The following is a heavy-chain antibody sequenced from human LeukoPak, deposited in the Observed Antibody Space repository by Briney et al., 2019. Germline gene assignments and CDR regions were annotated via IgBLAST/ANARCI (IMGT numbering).Heavy chain of an antibody. Sequence: PGGSLRLSCAASGFTFSYHTMNWFRQAPGKGLEWVSTITSSSTHIYYADSLKGRFTISRDNAKNSLYLRMNSLRADDSAVYYCARSDGTDAHFDYWGRGTLVTVSS. CDR1: GFTFSYHT. CDR2: ITSSSTHI. CDR3: ARSDGTDAHFDY. V-gene: IGHV3-21*01. D-gene: IGHD1-7*01. J-gene: IGHJ4*02.